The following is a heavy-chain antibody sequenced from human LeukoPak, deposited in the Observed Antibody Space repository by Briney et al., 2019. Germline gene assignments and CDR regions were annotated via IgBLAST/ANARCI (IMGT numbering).Heavy chain of an antibody. CDR2: IYHSGST. D-gene: IGHD6-13*01. J-gene: IGHJ3*02. CDR1: GGSISSSNW. Sequence: PSGTLSLTCAVSGGSISSSNWWSWVRQPPGKGLEWIGEIYHSGSTNYNPSLKSRVTISVDKSKNQFSLKLSSVTAADTAVYYCARGIPDSSSWYGAPITDAFDIWGQGTMVTVSS. CDR3: ARGIPDSSSWYGAPITDAFDI. V-gene: IGHV4-4*02.